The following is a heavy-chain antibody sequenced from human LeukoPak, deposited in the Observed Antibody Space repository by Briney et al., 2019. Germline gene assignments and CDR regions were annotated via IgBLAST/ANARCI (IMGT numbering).Heavy chain of an antibody. Sequence: GGSLRDSCAAPGFTFDEYAMHWVRQAPRKSLEWGSGISWNSGTIDYADSVKGRFTIFRDNAKNSLFLQMNSLRVEDTALYYCAKGMGMWMQLLFDSWGQGTLVSVSS. J-gene: IGHJ4*02. D-gene: IGHD5-18*01. V-gene: IGHV3-9*01. CDR2: ISWNSGTI. CDR1: GFTFDEYA. CDR3: AKGMGMWMQLLFDS.